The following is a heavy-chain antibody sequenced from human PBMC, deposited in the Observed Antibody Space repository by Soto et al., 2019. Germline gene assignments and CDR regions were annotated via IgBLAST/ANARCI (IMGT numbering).Heavy chain of an antibody. CDR1: GYSFTNFG. CDR3: ARSGATIADNWFAP. Sequence: ASVKVSCKASGYSFTNFGFTWVRQAPGQRLEWMGWVSAYNGNTNYALKFQDRVSMTTDTSTSTAYMELRSLTSDDTAIYYCARSGATIADNWFAPSGQGTLGTVSS. V-gene: IGHV1-18*01. D-gene: IGHD1-26*01. J-gene: IGHJ5*02. CDR2: VSAYNGNT.